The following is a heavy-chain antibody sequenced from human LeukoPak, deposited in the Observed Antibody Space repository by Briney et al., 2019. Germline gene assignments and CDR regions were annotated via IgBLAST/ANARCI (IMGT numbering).Heavy chain of an antibody. CDR2: IRYDGSNK. J-gene: IGHJ4*02. D-gene: IGHD3-10*01. CDR1: GFTFSSYG. Sequence: GGTLRLSCAAPGFTFSSYGMHWVRQAPGKGLEWVAFIRYDGSNKYYADSVKGRFTISRDNSKNTLYLQMNSLRAEDTAVYYCAKIWFGELSTDYWGQGTLVTVSS. CDR3: AKIWFGELSTDY. V-gene: IGHV3-30*02.